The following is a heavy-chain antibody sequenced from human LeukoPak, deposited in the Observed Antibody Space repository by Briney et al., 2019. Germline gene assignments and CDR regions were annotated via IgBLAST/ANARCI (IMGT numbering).Heavy chain of an antibody. Sequence: GGSLRLSCAASGFTFSSYGMHWVRQAPGKGLEWVSGISWNSGSIGYADSVKGRFTISRDNAKNSLYLQMNSLRAEDMALYYCAKGSRFLEWPYDAFDIWGQGTMVTVSS. V-gene: IGHV3-9*03. CDR1: GFTFSSYG. CDR2: ISWNSGSI. CDR3: AKGSRFLEWPYDAFDI. D-gene: IGHD3-3*01. J-gene: IGHJ3*02.